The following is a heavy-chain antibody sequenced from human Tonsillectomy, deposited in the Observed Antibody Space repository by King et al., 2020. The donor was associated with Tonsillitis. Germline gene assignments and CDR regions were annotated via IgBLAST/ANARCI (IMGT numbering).Heavy chain of an antibody. J-gene: IGHJ4*02. CDR1: GYTFTGYY. D-gene: IGHD6-13*01. V-gene: IGHV1-2*02. Sequence: QLVQSGAEVKKPGASVKVSCKASGYTFTGYYIYWVRQAPGQGLEWMGWINPNSGDTKYTQKFQGRVTMTRDTSISTAYMELSRLRSDDTAVYFCARMKKQLIQDIYYFDYWGQGPLVTVSS. CDR3: ARMKKQLIQDIYYFDY. CDR2: INPNSGDT.